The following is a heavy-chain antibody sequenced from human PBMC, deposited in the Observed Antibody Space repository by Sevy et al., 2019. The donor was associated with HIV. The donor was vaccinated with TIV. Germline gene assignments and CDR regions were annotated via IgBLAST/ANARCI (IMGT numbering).Heavy chain of an antibody. J-gene: IGHJ5*02. CDR3: ARGLPLVVPAANWFDP. Sequence: ASVKVSCKASGYTFTGYYMYWVRQAPGQGLEWMGWINPNSGGTNYAQKFQGWVTMTRDTSISTAYMELSRLRSDDTAVYYCARGLPLVVPAANWFDPWGQGTLVTVSS. D-gene: IGHD2-2*01. CDR2: INPNSGGT. V-gene: IGHV1-2*04. CDR1: GYTFTGYY.